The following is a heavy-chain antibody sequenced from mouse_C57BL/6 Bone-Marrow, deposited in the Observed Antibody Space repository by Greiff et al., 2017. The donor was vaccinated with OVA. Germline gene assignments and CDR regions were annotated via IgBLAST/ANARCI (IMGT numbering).Heavy chain of an antibody. CDR2: ISNLAYSI. Sequence: EVKLMESGGGLVQPGGSLKLSCAASGFTFSDYGMAWVRQAPRKGPEWVAFISNLAYSIYYADTVTGRFTISRENAKNTLYLEMSSLRSEDTAMYYCARHQAQTPFAYWGQGTLVTVSA. CDR1: GFTFSDYG. CDR3: ARHQAQTPFAY. D-gene: IGHD3-2*02. J-gene: IGHJ3*01. V-gene: IGHV5-15*01.